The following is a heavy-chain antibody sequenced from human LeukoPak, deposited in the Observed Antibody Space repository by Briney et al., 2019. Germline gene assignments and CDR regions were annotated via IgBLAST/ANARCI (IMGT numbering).Heavy chain of an antibody. D-gene: IGHD3-10*01. CDR1: GFTFSSYG. Sequence: GESLRLSCAASGFTFSSYGMHWVRQAPGKGLEWVAVIWYDGSNKYYADSVKGRFTISRDNSKNTLYLQMNSLRAEDTAVYYCARDPMVRGVNALDYWGQGTLVTVSS. J-gene: IGHJ4*02. V-gene: IGHV3-33*01. CDR3: ARDPMVRGVNALDY. CDR2: IWYDGSNK.